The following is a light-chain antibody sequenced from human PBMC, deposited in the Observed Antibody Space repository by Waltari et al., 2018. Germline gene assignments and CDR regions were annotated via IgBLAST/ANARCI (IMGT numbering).Light chain of an antibody. CDR3: QQCYSTPYT. J-gene: IGKJ2*01. Sequence: EIVMTQSPATLSVSPGERATLSCRASQSVSSNLAWYQQKPGQAPRLLIYGASTRATGIPARLSGSGSGTEFTLTISSLQAADVAVYYCQQCYSTPYTFGQGTKLEIK. V-gene: IGKV3-15*01. CDR1: QSVSSN. CDR2: GAS.